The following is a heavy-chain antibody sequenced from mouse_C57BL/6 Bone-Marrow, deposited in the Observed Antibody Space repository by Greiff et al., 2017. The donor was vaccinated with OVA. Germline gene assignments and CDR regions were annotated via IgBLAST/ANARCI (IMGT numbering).Heavy chain of an antibody. J-gene: IGHJ1*03. Sequence: QVQLQQPGAELVKPGASVKLSCKASGYTFTSYWMHWVKQRPGQGLEWIGMIHPNSGSTNYNEKFKSKATLTVDKSSSTAYMQRSSLTSEDSAVYYCARWDYGSSYWYFDVWGTGTTVTVSS. CDR1: GYTFTSYW. V-gene: IGHV1-64*01. D-gene: IGHD1-1*01. CDR3: ARWDYGSSYWYFDV. CDR2: IHPNSGST.